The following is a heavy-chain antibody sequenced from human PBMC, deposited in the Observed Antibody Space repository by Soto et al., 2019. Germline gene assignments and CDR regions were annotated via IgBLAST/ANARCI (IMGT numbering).Heavy chain of an antibody. J-gene: IGHJ1*01. Sequence: QLQLQESGPGLVKPSETLSLTCTVSGVSISGTSYYWGWIRQTPAKGLEWIGTIYYSGATFYNPSLKSRVTICIDTSKNHFSLNLTSVTAADTAIYYCARHGSFWGQGALVTVSS. CDR3: ARHGSF. V-gene: IGHV4-39*01. CDR2: IYYSGAT. CDR1: GVSISGTSYY. D-gene: IGHD3-16*02.